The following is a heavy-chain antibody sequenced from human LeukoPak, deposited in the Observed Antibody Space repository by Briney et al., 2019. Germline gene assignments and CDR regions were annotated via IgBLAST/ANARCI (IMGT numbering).Heavy chain of an antibody. CDR3: AKRYGNAWYQFDY. CDR2: IRASGSGT. V-gene: IGHV3-23*01. Sequence: GGSLRLSCAASGFTFSSYAMNWVSQTPGKGLEWVSTIRASGSGTYYADSVKGRFAISRDDSKSTLYLQMSNLRAEDTALYYCAKRYGNAWYQFDYWGRGALVTVSS. D-gene: IGHD5-18*01. J-gene: IGHJ4*02. CDR1: GFTFSSYA.